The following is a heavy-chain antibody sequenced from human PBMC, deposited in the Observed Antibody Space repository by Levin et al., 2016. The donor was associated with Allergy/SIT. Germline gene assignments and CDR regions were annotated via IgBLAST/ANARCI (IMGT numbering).Heavy chain of an antibody. CDR1: GYTFTSYG. CDR3: ARDLGVVTYIYYFDY. V-gene: IGHV1-18*01. Sequence: ASVKVSCKASGYTFTSYGISWVRQAPGQGLEWMGWISAYNGNTNYAQKLQGRVTMTTDTSTSTAYMELRSLRSDDTAVYYCARDLGVVTYIYYFDYWGQGTLVTVSS. D-gene: IGHD4-23*01. CDR2: ISAYNGNT. J-gene: IGHJ4*02.